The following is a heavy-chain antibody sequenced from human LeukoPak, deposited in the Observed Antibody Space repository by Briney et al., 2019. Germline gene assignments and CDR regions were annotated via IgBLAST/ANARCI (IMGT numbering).Heavy chain of an antibody. CDR2: IYYSGST. J-gene: IGHJ5*02. CDR3: ARHPNSWFDP. CDR1: GGSISSYY. V-gene: IGHV4-39*01. Sequence: PSETLSLTCTVSGGSISSYYWGWIRQPPGKGLEWIGTIYYSGSTYYNPSLKSRVTMSVDTSKNQFSLNLTSVTAADTAVYYCARHPNSWFDPWGQGTLVTVSS.